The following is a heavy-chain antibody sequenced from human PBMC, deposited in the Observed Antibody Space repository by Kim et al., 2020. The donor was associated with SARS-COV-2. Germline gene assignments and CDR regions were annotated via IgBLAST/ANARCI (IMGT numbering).Heavy chain of an antibody. CDR1: GFTFSSYS. CDR2: ISSSSSYI. D-gene: IGHD3-16*01. CDR3: ARVGERWLAPDY. V-gene: IGHV3-21*01. J-gene: IGHJ4*02. Sequence: GGSLRLSCAASGFTFSSYSMNWVRQAPGKGLEWVSSISSSSSYIYYADSVKGRFTISRDNAKNSLYLQMNSLRAEDTAVYYCARVGERWLAPDYWGQGTLVTVSS.